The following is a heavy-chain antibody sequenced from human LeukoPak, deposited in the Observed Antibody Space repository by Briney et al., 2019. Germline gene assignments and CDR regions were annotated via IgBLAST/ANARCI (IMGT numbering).Heavy chain of an antibody. CDR3: ARGNVGYYDFWSGPFDP. V-gene: IGHV4-34*01. CDR2: INHSGST. CDR1: GGSFSGYY. Sequence: SETLSLTCAVYGGSFSGYYWSWIRQPPGKGLEWIGEINHSGSTNYNPSLKSRVTISADTSKNQFSLKLSSVTAADTAVYYCARGNVGYYDFWSGPFDPWGQGTLVTVSS. D-gene: IGHD3-3*01. J-gene: IGHJ5*02.